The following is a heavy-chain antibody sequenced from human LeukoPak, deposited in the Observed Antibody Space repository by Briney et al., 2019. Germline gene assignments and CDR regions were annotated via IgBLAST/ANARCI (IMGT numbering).Heavy chain of an antibody. V-gene: IGHV4-4*07. CDR2: IYTSGST. J-gene: IGHJ4*01. CDR3: ARSDFWSGYYNY. D-gene: IGHD3-3*01. CDR1: SGSISGYY. Sequence: SEALSLTCTVSSGSISGYYWTWIRQPAGKGLEWIGRIYTSGSTNYNPSLKSRVTMSVDTSKNQFSLKLSSVTAADTAVYYCARSDFWSGYYNYWGQGTLVTVSS.